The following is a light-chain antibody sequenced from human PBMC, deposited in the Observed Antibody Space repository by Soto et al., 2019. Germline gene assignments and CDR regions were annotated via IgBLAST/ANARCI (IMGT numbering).Light chain of an antibody. V-gene: IGKV3-20*01. CDR3: QQYGRSPRT. Sequence: EIVLTQSPGTLSLSPGERATLSCRASQSVSNNYLTWYQQKPGQAPRLLIYGASSRATGIPDRFSASGSGTDFTLTISRLEPEDFAVYYCQQYGRSPRTFGQGTKVEIK. J-gene: IGKJ1*01. CDR2: GAS. CDR1: QSVSNNY.